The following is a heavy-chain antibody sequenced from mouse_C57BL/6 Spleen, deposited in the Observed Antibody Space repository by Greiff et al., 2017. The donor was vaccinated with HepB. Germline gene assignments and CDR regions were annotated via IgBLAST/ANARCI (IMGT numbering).Heavy chain of an antibody. V-gene: IGHV1-69*01. D-gene: IGHD3-2*02. CDR3: ARSTAQAPLDY. J-gene: IGHJ2*01. Sequence: VQLQQPGAELVMPGASVKLSCKASGYTFTSYWMHWVKQRPGQGLEWIGEIDPSDSYTNYNQKFKDKATLTVDKSSSTAYMQLSSLTSEDSAVYYCARSTAQAPLDYWGQGTTLTVSS. CDR1: GYTFTSYW. CDR2: IDPSDSYT.